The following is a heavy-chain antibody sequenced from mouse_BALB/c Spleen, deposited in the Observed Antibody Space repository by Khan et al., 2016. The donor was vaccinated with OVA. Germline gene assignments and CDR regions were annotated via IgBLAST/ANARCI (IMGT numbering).Heavy chain of an antibody. CDR1: GYSITSDYA. D-gene: IGHD2-3*01. Sequence: EVQLQESGPGLVKPSQSLSLTCTVTGYSITSDYAWNWIRQFPGNKLEWMGYISYSGSTNYNPALKSRISITRDTSKNQFFLQLNSVTTEDTATYYCARDGSRSNCAMDYGGQGTSVNVSS. CDR2: ISYSGST. V-gene: IGHV3-2*02. CDR3: ARDGSRSNCAMDY. J-gene: IGHJ4*01.